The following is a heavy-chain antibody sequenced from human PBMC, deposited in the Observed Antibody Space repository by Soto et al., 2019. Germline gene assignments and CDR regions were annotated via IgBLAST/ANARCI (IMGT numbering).Heavy chain of an antibody. V-gene: IGHV5-10-1*01. Sequence: GESLKISCHGSGYTFFSFWIVWVRQVPGRGLEWVGRIDPGDSSATYSPTFQGHVTISADRSTRSAYLQWRSLRASDTAIYFCARRYCSRADCYSDSWGQGSLVTVSS. J-gene: IGHJ4*02. CDR2: IDPGDSSA. D-gene: IGHD2-2*01. CDR1: GYTFFSFW. CDR3: ARRYCSRADCYSDS.